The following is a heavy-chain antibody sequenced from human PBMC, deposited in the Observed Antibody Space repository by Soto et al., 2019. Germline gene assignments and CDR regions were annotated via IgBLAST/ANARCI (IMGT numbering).Heavy chain of an antibody. CDR3: ARHGIAARPDYYYYGMDV. V-gene: IGHV4-59*08. Sequence: SETLSLTCTVSGGSISSYYWSWIRQPPGKGLEWIGYIYYSGSTNYNPSLKSRVTISVDTSKNQHSLKLSSVTAADTAVYYCARHGIAARPDYYYYGMDVWGQGTTVTVSS. CDR2: IYYSGST. J-gene: IGHJ6*02. CDR1: GGSISSYY. D-gene: IGHD6-6*01.